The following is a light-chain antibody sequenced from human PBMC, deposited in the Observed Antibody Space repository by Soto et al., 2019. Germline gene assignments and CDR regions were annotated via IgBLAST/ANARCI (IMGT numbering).Light chain of an antibody. V-gene: IGLV3-21*04. CDR3: EVWDSSSDHRGV. Sequence: SYELPQPPSVPAAAGKTAWITCGGNNIGSKSVHWYQQKPGQAPVLVIYYDRDRPSGVPERFSGSNSGNTATLTNSRVEAGDEGDYYCEVWDSSSDHRGVFGTGTKLTVL. CDR1: NIGSKS. CDR2: YDR. J-gene: IGLJ1*01.